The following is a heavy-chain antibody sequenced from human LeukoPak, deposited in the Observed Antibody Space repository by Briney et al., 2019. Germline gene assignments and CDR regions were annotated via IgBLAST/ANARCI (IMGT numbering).Heavy chain of an antibody. J-gene: IGHJ4*02. Sequence: PSETLSLTCTVSGGSINFYYGNSSRQPAGKGLEWVGRLYSSGNNNYNTSLRSRINISVDPPKNEFSLKLTSVTAADTAIYSCARGDHTFEYWGQGTLVSVSS. CDR3: ARGDHTFEY. V-gene: IGHV4-4*07. CDR2: LYSSGNN. CDR1: GGSINFYY.